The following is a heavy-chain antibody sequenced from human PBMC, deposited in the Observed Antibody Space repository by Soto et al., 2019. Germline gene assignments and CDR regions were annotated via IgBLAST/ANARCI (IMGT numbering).Heavy chain of an antibody. CDR3: ARGKRRSYGNSFDY. Sequence: ASVKVSCKASGGTFSSYAISWVRQAPGQGLEWMGGIIPIFGTANYAQKFQGRVTITADESTSTAYMELGSLGSEDTAVYYCARGKRRSYGNSFDYWGQGTLVTVSS. CDR2: IIPIFGTA. CDR1: GGTFSSYA. J-gene: IGHJ4*02. D-gene: IGHD5-18*01. V-gene: IGHV1-69*13.